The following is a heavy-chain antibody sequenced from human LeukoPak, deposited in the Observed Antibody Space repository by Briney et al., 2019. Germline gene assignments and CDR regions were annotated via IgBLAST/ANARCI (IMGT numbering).Heavy chain of an antibody. D-gene: IGHD3-10*01. CDR2: MNPNSGNT. CDR3: ARGAVRGVIIGLYYYYYMDV. V-gene: IGHV1-8*01. CDR1: GYTFTSYD. Sequence: GASVKVSCKASGYTFTSYDINWVRQATGQGLEWMGWMNPNSGNTGYAQKFQGRVTMTRNTSISTAYMELSSLRSEDTAVYYCARGAVRGVIIGLYYYYYMDVWGKGTTVTVSS. J-gene: IGHJ6*03.